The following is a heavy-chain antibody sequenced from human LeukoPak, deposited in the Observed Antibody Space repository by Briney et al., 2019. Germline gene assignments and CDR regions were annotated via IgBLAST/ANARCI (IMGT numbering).Heavy chain of an antibody. D-gene: IGHD2-15*01. V-gene: IGHV4-34*01. Sequence: PSETLFLTCTVSGGSISCYYWSWIRQPPGKGVEWIGEINHSGSTNYNPSLKSRVTISVDTSKNQFSLKLSSVTAADTAVYYCARRNIEIVVVVAATVFGWFDPWGQGTLVTVSS. CDR2: INHSGST. CDR1: GGSISCYY. CDR3: ARRNIEIVVVVAATVFGWFDP. J-gene: IGHJ5*02.